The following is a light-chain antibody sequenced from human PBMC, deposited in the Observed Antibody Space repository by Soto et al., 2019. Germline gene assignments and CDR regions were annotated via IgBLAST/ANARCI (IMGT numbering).Light chain of an antibody. J-gene: IGLJ2*01. CDR3: AVWDNSLDGPV. CDR2: SNN. CDR1: SSNIGSNV. V-gene: IGLV1-44*01. Sequence: QSVLTQPPSASGTPGQRVTISCSGSSSNIGSNVVNWYQQLPGTAPKLLIHSNNQRPSGVPDRFSGSKSGTSASLAISGLQSEDEADYYCAVWDNSLDGPVFGGGTQLTVL.